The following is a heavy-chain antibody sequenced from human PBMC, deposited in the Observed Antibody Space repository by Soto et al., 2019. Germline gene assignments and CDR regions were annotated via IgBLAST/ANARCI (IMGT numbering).Heavy chain of an antibody. CDR2: ISANNVNT. D-gene: IGHD2-15*01. CDR1: GFTFIIYG. J-gene: IGHJ3*02. CDR3: ARRVGVALVYDAYDI. Sequence: QVHLVQSGAEVKKPGASVKVSCKASGFTFIIYGITWVRQAPGQGLEWMGWISANNVNTHYAQKFQGRVTMTTDTSTNTAYMELRSLRSDDTAVYYCARRVGVALVYDAYDIWGQGTMVTVSS. V-gene: IGHV1-18*01.